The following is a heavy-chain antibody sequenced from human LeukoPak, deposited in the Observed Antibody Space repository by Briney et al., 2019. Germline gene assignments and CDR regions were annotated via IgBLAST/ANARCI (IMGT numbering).Heavy chain of an antibody. CDR1: GFTVSSNY. CDR2: IYSGGST. Sequence: GGSLRLSCAASGFTVSSNYMSWVRQAPGKGPEWVSLIYSGGSTYYADSVKGRFTISRHNSKNTLYLQMNSLRAEDTAVYYCARDPSYYDFWGGYWGQGTLVTVSS. CDR3: ARDPSYYDFWGGY. D-gene: IGHD3-3*01. V-gene: IGHV3-53*04. J-gene: IGHJ4*02.